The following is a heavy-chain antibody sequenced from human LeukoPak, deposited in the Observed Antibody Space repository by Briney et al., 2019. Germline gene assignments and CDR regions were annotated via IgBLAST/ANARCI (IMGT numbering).Heavy chain of an antibody. CDR3: ARPPGGYGSIF. Sequence: ASVKVSCEASGYTFTSYDINWVRQATGQGPEWMGWMNPNSGNTGYAQKFQGRVTMTRNTSISTAYMELSSLGFEDTAVYYCARPPGGYGSIFWGQGTLVTVSS. CDR2: MNPNSGNT. J-gene: IGHJ4*02. CDR1: GYTFTSYD. D-gene: IGHD3-10*01. V-gene: IGHV1-8*01.